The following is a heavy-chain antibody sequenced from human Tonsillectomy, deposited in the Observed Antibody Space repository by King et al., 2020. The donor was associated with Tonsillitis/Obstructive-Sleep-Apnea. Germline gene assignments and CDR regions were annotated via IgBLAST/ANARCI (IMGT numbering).Heavy chain of an antibody. Sequence: QLVQSGAEVKKPGSSVKVSCKASGGTFSSYAISWVRQAPGQGLEWMGRIIPTLGIANYAQKFQGRVTITADKSTSTAYMELSSLRSEDTAVYYCAAVDTAMVYDYYYMDVWGKGTTVTVSS. CDR1: GGTFSSYA. J-gene: IGHJ6*03. CDR3: AAVDTAMVYDYYYMDV. V-gene: IGHV1-69*09. D-gene: IGHD5-18*01. CDR2: IIPTLGIA.